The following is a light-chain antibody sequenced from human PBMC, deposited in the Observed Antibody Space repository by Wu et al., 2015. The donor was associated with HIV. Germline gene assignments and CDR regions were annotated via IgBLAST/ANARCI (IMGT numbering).Light chain of an antibody. CDR2: GAS. Sequence: TQSPATLSVSPGERVTLSCRASQNVNSNLAWYQQKPGQAPRLLIYGASSRATGIPDRFSGSGSGTHFTLVISRLEPEDFAVYYCQQYDSSPLTFGGGTTLEIK. CDR1: QNVNSN. V-gene: IGKV3-20*01. J-gene: IGKJ4*01. CDR3: QQYDSSPLT.